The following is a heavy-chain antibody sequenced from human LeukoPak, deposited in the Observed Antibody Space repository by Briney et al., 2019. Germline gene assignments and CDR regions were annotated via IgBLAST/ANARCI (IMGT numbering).Heavy chain of an antibody. Sequence: GGSLRPSCAASGFTFSYYWMSWVRQAPGKGLEWVANINQDGSDKYYVDSVKGRFTISRDNAENSLYLQMNSLRAEDTAVYYCARACRSTSCFDYWGQGTLVTVSS. CDR1: GFTFSYYW. CDR3: ARACRSTSCFDY. V-gene: IGHV3-7*03. D-gene: IGHD2-2*01. CDR2: INQDGSDK. J-gene: IGHJ4*02.